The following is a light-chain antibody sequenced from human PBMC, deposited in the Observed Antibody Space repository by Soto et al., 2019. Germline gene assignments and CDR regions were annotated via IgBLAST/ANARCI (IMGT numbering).Light chain of an antibody. CDR1: QSVGSTY. J-gene: IGKJ1*01. CDR2: GTS. CDR3: QQYRDSRT. V-gene: IGKV3-20*01. Sequence: ETVLTQSPGTLSLSQGERATLSCRASQSVGSTYLAWYQHKPGQAPRVLIYGTSSRATGIPDRFSGSGSGTDFTLTISRLEPEDFAVYYCQQYRDSRTFGQGTKVDIK.